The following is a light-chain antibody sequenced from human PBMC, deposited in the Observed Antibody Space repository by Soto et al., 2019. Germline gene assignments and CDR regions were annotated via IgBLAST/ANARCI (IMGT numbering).Light chain of an antibody. Sequence: ELTQPPSVSVAPGQTARITCGGNNIESKSVHWYQQRPGQAPVLVVHDDSDRPSGIPERISGSNSGNTATLTISRVEAGDEAEYYCQVWDGLSDHVIFGGGTKLTVL. CDR1: NIESKS. CDR3: QVWDGLSDHVI. CDR2: DDS. V-gene: IGLV3-21*02. J-gene: IGLJ2*01.